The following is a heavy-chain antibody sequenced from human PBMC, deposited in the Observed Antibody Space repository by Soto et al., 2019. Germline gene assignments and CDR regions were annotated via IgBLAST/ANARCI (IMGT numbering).Heavy chain of an antibody. V-gene: IGHV1-58*01. CDR3: AADAYYYDSSRYY. J-gene: IGHJ4*02. CDR2: IVVGSGNT. D-gene: IGHD3-22*01. Sequence: SVKVCCKESGFTFTSSAGQWVRQASGQRLEWIGWIVVGSGNTNYAQKFQERVTITGDMSTSTAYMELSSLRSEDTAVYYCAADAYYYDSSRYYWGQGTLVTVSS. CDR1: GFTFTSSA.